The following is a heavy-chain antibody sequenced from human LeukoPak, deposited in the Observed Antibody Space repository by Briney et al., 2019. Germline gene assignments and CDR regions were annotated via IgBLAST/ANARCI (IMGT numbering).Heavy chain of an antibody. D-gene: IGHD4-23*01. J-gene: IGHJ4*02. CDR3: AKDVYGGNSGFDY. CDR1: GFTFSSYA. V-gene: IGHV3-23*01. Sequence: GGSLRLSCAASGFTFSSYAMSWVRQAPGKGLEWVSAISGGGGSTYYADSVKGRFTISRDNSKNTLYLQMNSLRAEDTAVYYRAKDVYGGNSGFDYWGQGTLVTVSS. CDR2: ISGGGGST.